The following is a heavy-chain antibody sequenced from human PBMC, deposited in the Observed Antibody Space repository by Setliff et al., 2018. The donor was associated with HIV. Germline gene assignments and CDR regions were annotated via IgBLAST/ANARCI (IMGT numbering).Heavy chain of an antibody. J-gene: IGHJ4*02. D-gene: IGHD3-16*02. V-gene: IGHV3-21*01. CDR3: AKDQYDYVWGSYLTCDY. CDR2: ISSSSSYI. CDR1: GFTFSSYS. Sequence: PGGSLRLSCAASGFTFSSYSMNWVRQAPGKGLEWVSSISSSSSYIYYADSVKGRFTISRDNAKNSLYLQMNSLRAEDTAVYYCAKDQYDYVWGSYLTCDYWGQGTLVTVSS.